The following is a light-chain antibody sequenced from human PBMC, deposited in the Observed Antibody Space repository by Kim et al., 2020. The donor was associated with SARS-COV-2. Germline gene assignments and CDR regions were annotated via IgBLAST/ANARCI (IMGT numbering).Light chain of an antibody. Sequence: APEKTARITRGRNTIGSKSVHCDQQKPGRDPVLVIYYDSDRPSGIPERFSGSNSGNTATLTISRVEAGDEADYYCQVWDSYSDHVVFGGGTQLTVL. CDR1: TIGSKS. CDR2: YDS. V-gene: IGLV3-21*04. CDR3: QVWDSYSDHVV. J-gene: IGLJ2*01.